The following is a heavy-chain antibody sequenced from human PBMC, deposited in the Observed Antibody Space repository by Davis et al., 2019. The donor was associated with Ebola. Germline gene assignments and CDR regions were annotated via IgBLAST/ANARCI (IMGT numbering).Heavy chain of an antibody. Sequence: ASVKVSCKASGGTFNSYAIRWVRQAPGQGLEWMGWINPNSGDTNYAQKFQGRVTMTRDTSISTAYIEVRRLRSDDTAVYYCARDGPDYYGLDVWGQGTAVTVSS. CDR3: ARDGPDYYGLDV. J-gene: IGHJ6*02. V-gene: IGHV1-2*02. CDR1: GGTFNSYA. CDR2: INPNSGDT.